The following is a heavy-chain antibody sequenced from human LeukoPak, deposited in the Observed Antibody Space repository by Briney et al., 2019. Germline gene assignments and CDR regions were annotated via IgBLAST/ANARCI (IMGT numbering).Heavy chain of an antibody. CDR2: IYPGDSDT. Sequence: GESLKISCKASGYTFTGDWIGWVRQMPGKGLEWMGIIYPGDSDTKYNAPFQGQVTISADKSVSTAYLQWGSLKASDTATYYCARPALYCSSTVCPPYMDVWGKGTTVTVSS. CDR1: GYTFTGDW. J-gene: IGHJ6*03. V-gene: IGHV5-51*01. D-gene: IGHD2-2*01. CDR3: ARPALYCSSTVCPPYMDV.